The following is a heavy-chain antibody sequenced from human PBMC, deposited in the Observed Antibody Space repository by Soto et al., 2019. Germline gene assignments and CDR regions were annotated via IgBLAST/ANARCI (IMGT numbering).Heavy chain of an antibody. CDR1: GGSISSSSYY. CDR2: IYYSGST. D-gene: IGHD3-9*01. CDR3: TRTFQIHTLT. Sequence: SETLSLTCTVSGGSISSSSYYWGWIRQPPGKGLEWIGSIYYSGSTYYNPSLKSRVTISVDTSKNQFSLKLSSVTAADTAVYYCTRTFQIHTLTWGQGTMVTV. V-gene: IGHV4-39*01. J-gene: IGHJ3*01.